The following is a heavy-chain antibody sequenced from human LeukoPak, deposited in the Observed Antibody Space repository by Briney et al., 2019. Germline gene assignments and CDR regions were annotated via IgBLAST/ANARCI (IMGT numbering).Heavy chain of an antibody. CDR2: ITDSGRST. CDR1: GFTFNIYA. J-gene: IGHJ4*02. Sequence: GGSLRLSCAASGFTFNIYAMNWVRQAPGKGLEWVSTITDSGRSTYYPDSVKGRFTISRDNSKNTLYLQMNSLRVDDTAVYYCAKGYCSGRNCARFDYWGQGTLVIVSS. V-gene: IGHV3-23*01. CDR3: AKGYCSGRNCARFDY. D-gene: IGHD2-15*01.